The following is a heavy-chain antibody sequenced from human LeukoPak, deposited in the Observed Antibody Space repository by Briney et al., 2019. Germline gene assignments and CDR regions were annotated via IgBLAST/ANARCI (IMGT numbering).Heavy chain of an antibody. Sequence: SETLSLTCTVSGGSISSYYWSWIRQPPGKGLEWIGYIYYSGSTNYNPSLKSRVTISVDPSKNQFSLKLSSVTAADTAVYYCARWAIAVAAHDYWGQGTLVTVSS. CDR2: IYYSGST. J-gene: IGHJ4*02. CDR3: ARWAIAVAAHDY. D-gene: IGHD6-19*01. CDR1: GGSISSYY. V-gene: IGHV4-59*08.